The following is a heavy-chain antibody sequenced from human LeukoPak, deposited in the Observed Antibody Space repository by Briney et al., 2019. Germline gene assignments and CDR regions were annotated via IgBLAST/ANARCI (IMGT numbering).Heavy chain of an antibody. CDR3: ARDGKKPFAEYFQH. Sequence: ASVKVSYKASGYTFTRYGISWVPQAPGQGLEWMGWISAYNGNTNYAQKLQGRVTMTTDTSTSTAYMELRSLRSDDTAVYYCARDGKKPFAEYFQHWGQGTLVTVSS. D-gene: IGHD4-23*01. J-gene: IGHJ1*01. V-gene: IGHV1-18*04. CDR1: GYTFTRYG. CDR2: ISAYNGNT.